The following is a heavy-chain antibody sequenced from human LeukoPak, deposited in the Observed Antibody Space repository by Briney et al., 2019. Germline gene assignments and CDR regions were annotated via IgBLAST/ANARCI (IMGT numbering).Heavy chain of an antibody. CDR2: ISSSGSHI. J-gene: IGHJ4*02. CDR1: GFIFTNYT. Sequence: GGSLRLSCAASGFIFTNYTMNWVRQAPGKGLEWVSSISSSGSHICYADSVKGRFTISRGNAKNSLYLQMNSLRAEDTAVYYCARGSNYYDYWGQGTLVTVSS. CDR3: ARGSNYYDY. V-gene: IGHV3-21*01.